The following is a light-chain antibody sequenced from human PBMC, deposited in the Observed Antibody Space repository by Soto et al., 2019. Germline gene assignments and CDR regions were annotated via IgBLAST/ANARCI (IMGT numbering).Light chain of an antibody. CDR1: SRDVGSYNL. CDR2: EGS. Sequence: QSALTQPASVSGSPGQSIAISCTGTSRDVGSYNLVSWYQQHPGKAPKVMIYEGSKRPSGVSDRFSGSKSGNTASLTISGLQADDEADYYCCSYAGSSTYVFGTGTKLTVL. J-gene: IGLJ1*01. CDR3: CSYAGSSTYV. V-gene: IGLV2-23*01.